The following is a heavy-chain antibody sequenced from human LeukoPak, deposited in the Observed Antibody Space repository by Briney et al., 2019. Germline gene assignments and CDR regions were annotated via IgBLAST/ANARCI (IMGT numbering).Heavy chain of an antibody. CDR2: ISCSGST. V-gene: IGHV4-59*01. CDR1: GGSIGSFY. D-gene: IGHD3-22*01. Sequence: SETLSLTCSISGGSIGSFYWSWIRQPPGKGLEWIGYISCSGSTNYNPSLKCRVTISVDTSKNQFSLKLSSVTAADTAVYYCAREKEGSGYDYWGQGTLVTVSS. J-gene: IGHJ4*02. CDR3: AREKEGSGYDY.